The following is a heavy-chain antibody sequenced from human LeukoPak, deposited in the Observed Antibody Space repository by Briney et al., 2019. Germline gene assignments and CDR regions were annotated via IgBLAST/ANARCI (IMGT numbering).Heavy chain of an antibody. CDR2: MNPNSGNT. CDR1: GYTFTSYD. J-gene: IGHJ6*02. V-gene: IGHV1-8*01. D-gene: IGHD1-1*01. Sequence: ASVKVSCKASGYTFTSYDINWVRQATGQGLEWMGWMNPNSGNTGYAQKFQGRLTVTRNTSISTAYMELSSLRSEDTAVYYCARLELERGSYYYYYGMDVWGQGTTVTVSS. CDR3: ARLELERGSYYYYYGMDV.